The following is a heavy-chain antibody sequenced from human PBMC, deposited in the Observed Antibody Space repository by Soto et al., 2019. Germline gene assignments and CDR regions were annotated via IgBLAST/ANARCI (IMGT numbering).Heavy chain of an antibody. Sequence: ASVKVSCKASGFTFTSSSVQWVRQARGQRLEWIGWIVVGSGNTNYAQKFQERVTITRDMSTSTAYMELSSLRSEDTAVYYCAADLSAGPNWFDPWGQGTLVTVSS. CDR3: AADLSAGPNWFDP. V-gene: IGHV1-58*01. CDR1: GFTFTSSS. CDR2: IVVGSGNT. J-gene: IGHJ5*02.